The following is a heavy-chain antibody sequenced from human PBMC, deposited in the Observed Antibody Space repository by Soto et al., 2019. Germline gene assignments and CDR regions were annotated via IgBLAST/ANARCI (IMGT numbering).Heavy chain of an antibody. J-gene: IGHJ5*02. V-gene: IGHV4-30-2*01. CDR1: GGSISSGGYS. Sequence: QLQLQESGSGLVKPSQTLSLTCAVSGGSISSGGYSWSWIRQPPGKGLEWIGYIYHSGSTYYNPSLKSRVTISVDRSKNQFSLKLSSVTAADTAVYYCAREGYGGTRKGTESWFDPWGQGTLVTVSS. CDR2: IYHSGST. D-gene: IGHD4-17*01. CDR3: AREGYGGTRKGTESWFDP.